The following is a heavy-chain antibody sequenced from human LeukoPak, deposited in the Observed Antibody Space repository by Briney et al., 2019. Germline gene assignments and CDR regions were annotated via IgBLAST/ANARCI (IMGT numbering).Heavy chain of an antibody. J-gene: IGHJ6*04. V-gene: IGHV4-34*01. CDR3: VRYIAPLIRHLPAWGMDV. Sequence: SETMPLTCAVYGGSFSGYYWSWKREPPGKGREWIGEINHSGSTNYIPSLKSRVTISVDTSKNQFSLKLSSVTAADTAVYYCVRYIAPLIRHLPAWGMDVWGKGTTVTVSS. CDR2: INHSGST. D-gene: IGHD3-3*02. CDR1: GGSFSGYY.